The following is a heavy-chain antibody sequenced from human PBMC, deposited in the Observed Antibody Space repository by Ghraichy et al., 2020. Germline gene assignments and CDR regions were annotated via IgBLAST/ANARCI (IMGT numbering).Heavy chain of an antibody. CDR1: GYTFTGYY. D-gene: IGHD4-17*01. CDR3: ARAMGHDYGDLPLNFDY. J-gene: IGHJ4*02. Sequence: ASVKVSCKASGYTFTGYYMHWVRQAPGQGLEWMGRINPNSGGTNYAQKFQGRVTMTRDTSISTAYMELSRLRSDDTAVYYCARAMGHDYGDLPLNFDYWGQGTLVTVSS. CDR2: INPNSGGT. V-gene: IGHV1-2*06.